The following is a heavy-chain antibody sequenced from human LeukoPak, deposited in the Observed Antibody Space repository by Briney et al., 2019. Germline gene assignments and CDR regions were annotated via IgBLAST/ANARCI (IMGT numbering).Heavy chain of an antibody. CDR1: GGSISSYY. V-gene: IGHV4-59*08. CDR2: IYYSGST. J-gene: IGHJ4*02. CDR3: TRPYYYESSGPPDY. Sequence: SETLSLTCTVSGGSISSYYWSWIRQPPGKGLEGIGYIYYSGSTYYNPSLKSRVTISVDTSKNQFFLKLSSVTAADTAVYYCTRPYYYESSGPPDYWGQGTLVTVSS. D-gene: IGHD3-22*01.